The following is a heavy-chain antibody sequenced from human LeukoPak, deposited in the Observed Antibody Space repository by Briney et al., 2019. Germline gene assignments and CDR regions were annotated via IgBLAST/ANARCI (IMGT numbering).Heavy chain of an antibody. CDR1: GFTFSYYW. V-gene: IGHV3-23*01. CDR3: AKAPLVATIYWYYFDY. D-gene: IGHD5-12*01. Sequence: GGSLRLSCAAAGFTFSYYWMSWVRQAPGKGLEWVSAISGSGGSTYYADSVKGRFTISRDNSKNTLYLQMNSLRAEDTAVYYCAKAPLVATIYWYYFDYWGQGTLVTVSS. CDR2: ISGSGGST. J-gene: IGHJ4*02.